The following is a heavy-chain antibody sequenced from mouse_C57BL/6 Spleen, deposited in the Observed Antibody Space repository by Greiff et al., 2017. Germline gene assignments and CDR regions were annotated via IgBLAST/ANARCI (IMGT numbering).Heavy chain of an antibody. J-gene: IGHJ2*01. CDR2: IYPSDSET. D-gene: IGHD1-1*01. CDR3: ARRGLTTVVAGWYYFDY. V-gene: IGHV1-61*01. Sequence: QVQLQQPGAELVRPGSSVKLSCKASGYTFTSYWMDWVKQRPGQGLEWIGNIYPSDSETHYNQKFKDKATLTVDKSSSTAYMQLSSLTSEDSSVYYCARRGLTTVVAGWYYFDYWGQGTTLTVSS. CDR1: GYTFTSYW.